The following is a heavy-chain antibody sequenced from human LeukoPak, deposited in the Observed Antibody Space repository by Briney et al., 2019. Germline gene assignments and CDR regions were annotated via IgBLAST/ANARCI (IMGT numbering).Heavy chain of an antibody. Sequence: SETLSLTCTVSGGSISSGDYYWSWIRQPPGKGLEWIGYIYHSGSTYYNPSLKSRVTISVDRSKNQFSLKLSSVTAADTAVYYCARHGGSGLDWFDPWGQGTLVTVSS. J-gene: IGHJ5*02. D-gene: IGHD3-10*01. CDR3: ARHGGSGLDWFDP. V-gene: IGHV4-30-2*01. CDR1: GGSISSGDYY. CDR2: IYHSGST.